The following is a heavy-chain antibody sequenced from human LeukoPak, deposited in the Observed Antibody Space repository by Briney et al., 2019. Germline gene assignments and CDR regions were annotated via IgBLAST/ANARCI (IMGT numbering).Heavy chain of an antibody. CDR3: AGVSSSWYIPWFDP. CDR1: GFTFSSYW. CDR2: IKQDGSEK. V-gene: IGHV3-7*01. D-gene: IGHD6-13*01. J-gene: IGHJ5*02. Sequence: GGSLRPSCAASGFTFSSYWMSWVRQAPGKGLEWVANIKQDGSEKYYVDSVKGRFTISRDNAKNSLYLQMNSLRAEDTAVYYCAGVSSSWYIPWFDPWGQGTLVTVSS.